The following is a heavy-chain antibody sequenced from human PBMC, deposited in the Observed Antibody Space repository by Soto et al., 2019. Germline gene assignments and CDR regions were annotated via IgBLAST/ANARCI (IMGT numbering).Heavy chain of an antibody. CDR3: ARGVGGHSGSLNWFDP. CDR1: CYTFTSYG. D-gene: IGHD1-26*01. Sequence: GASVTVSCKGSCYTFTSYGICWVRQAPGQGLEWMGWISAYNGNTNYAQKLQGRVTMTTDTSTSTAYMELRSLRSDDTAVYYCARGVGGHSGSLNWFDPWGQGTLVTVSS. V-gene: IGHV1-18*04. CDR2: ISAYNGNT. J-gene: IGHJ5*02.